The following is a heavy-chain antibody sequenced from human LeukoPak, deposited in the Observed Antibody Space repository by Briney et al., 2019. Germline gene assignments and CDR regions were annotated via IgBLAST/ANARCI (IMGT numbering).Heavy chain of an antibody. V-gene: IGHV3-74*01. Sequence: QPGGSLRLSCAASGFTFSSYWMHWVRQAPGKGPVWVSRINTDGGTTTYADSVKGRFAISRDNAKNTLYLQMSSLRAEDTAVYYCARVASGSWNWFDPWGQGTLVTVSS. D-gene: IGHD1-26*01. CDR3: ARVASGSWNWFDP. CDR2: INTDGGTT. J-gene: IGHJ5*02. CDR1: GFTFSSYW.